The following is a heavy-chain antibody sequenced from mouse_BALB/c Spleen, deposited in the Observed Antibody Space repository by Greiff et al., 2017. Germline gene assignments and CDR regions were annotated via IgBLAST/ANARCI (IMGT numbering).Heavy chain of an antibody. Sequence: EVQLQESGGDLVKPGGSLKLSCAASGFTFSSYGMSWVRQTPDKRLEWVATISSGGSYTYYPDSVKGRFTISRDNAKNTLYLQMSSLKSEDTAMYYCARHDGDYDAWFAYWGQGTLVTVSA. V-gene: IGHV5-6*01. CDR1: GFTFSSYG. J-gene: IGHJ3*01. CDR3: ARHDGDYDAWFAY. D-gene: IGHD2-4*01. CDR2: ISSGGSYT.